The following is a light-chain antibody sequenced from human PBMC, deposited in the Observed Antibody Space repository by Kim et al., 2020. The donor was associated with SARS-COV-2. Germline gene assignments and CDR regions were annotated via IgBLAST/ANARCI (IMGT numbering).Light chain of an antibody. J-gene: IGKJ1*01. V-gene: IGKV1-9*01. CDR2: GAY. CDR1: QKIGIF. Sequence: QLTQSPPSLSASIGDRFTITCRASQKIGIFLAWYQQRPGAAPRLLIHGAYTLQSGVPSRFSGSGSGTDFTLTITSLQPEDFATYYCQHLYSYGWTFGQGTKVDIK. CDR3: QHLYSYGWT.